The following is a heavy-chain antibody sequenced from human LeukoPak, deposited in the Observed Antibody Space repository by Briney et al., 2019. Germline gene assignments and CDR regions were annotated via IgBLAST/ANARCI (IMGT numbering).Heavy chain of an antibody. D-gene: IGHD1-26*01. Sequence: SETLSLTCAVNGGSFSGYYWSWIRQPPGKGLEWIGEINRSGSTKYNPSLKSRVTISVDTSKNQFSLKLNSVTAADTAVYYCARAGWELLSASFDPWGQGTLVIVSS. V-gene: IGHV4-34*01. CDR2: INRSGST. J-gene: IGHJ5*02. CDR1: GGSFSGYY. CDR3: ARAGWELLSASFDP.